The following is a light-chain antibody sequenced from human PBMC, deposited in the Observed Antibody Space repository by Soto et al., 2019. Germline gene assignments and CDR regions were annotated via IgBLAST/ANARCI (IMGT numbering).Light chain of an antibody. CDR1: QSISGA. CDR2: GAS. V-gene: IGKV3-15*01. Sequence: EIGMTQSPATLSVSPGGRATLSCRASQSISGALAWYQQKPGQAPRLLIYGASTRATSFPARFSGSGSGTDFTLTISSLQSEDFAVYSCQQYNNWPWTFGQGTKVEIK. CDR3: QQYNNWPWT. J-gene: IGKJ1*01.